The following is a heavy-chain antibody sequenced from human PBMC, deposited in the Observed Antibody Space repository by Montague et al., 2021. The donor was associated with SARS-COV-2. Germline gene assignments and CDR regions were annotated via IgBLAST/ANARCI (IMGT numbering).Heavy chain of an antibody. Sequence: TLSLTCAVSGGSISSGGYSWNWIRQPPGKGLEWIGYIYHSGSTYYNPSLKSRVTISIDTSKRYLSLRLNFLTATDTAVYYCARGHIFGPGARGFEHWGLGTLVTVAS. CDR2: IYHSGST. D-gene: IGHD1-26*01. V-gene: IGHV4-30-2*01. CDR1: GGSISSGGYS. CDR3: ARGHIFGPGARGFEH. J-gene: IGHJ4*02.